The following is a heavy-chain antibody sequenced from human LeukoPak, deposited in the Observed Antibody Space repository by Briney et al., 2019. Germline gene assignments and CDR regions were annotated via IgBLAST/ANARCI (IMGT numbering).Heavy chain of an antibody. CDR2: ISSSGGST. Sequence: GGSLRLSCAASGFTFSNYAMSWVRQAPGKGLEWVSAISSSGGSTYYADSVKGRFTISRDNSKNTLYLQMNSLKTEDTAVYYCSSGIFGVVINYYSYMDVWGKGTTVTVSS. CDR1: GFTFSNYA. J-gene: IGHJ6*03. V-gene: IGHV3-23*01. CDR3: SSGIFGVVINYYSYMDV. D-gene: IGHD3-3*01.